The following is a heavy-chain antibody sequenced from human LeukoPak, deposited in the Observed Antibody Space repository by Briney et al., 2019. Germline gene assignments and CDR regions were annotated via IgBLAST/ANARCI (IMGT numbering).Heavy chain of an antibody. CDR1: GYTFTGYY. Sequence: GASVKVSCKGSGYTFTGYYMHWVRQAPGQGLEWVGGIIPIFGTANYAQKFQGRVTITADKSTSTAYMELSSLRSEDTAVYYCARGQSSSWYYLDRNLDWFDPWGQGTLVTVSS. D-gene: IGHD6-13*01. J-gene: IGHJ5*02. CDR2: IIPIFGTA. CDR3: ARGQSSSWYYLDRNLDWFDP. V-gene: IGHV1-69*06.